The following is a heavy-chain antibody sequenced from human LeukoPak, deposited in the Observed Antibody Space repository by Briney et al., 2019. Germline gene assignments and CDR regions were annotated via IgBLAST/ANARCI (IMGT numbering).Heavy chain of an antibody. D-gene: IGHD4-23*01. V-gene: IGHV1-2*02. J-gene: IGHJ3*02. Sequence: ASVKVSCKASGYTFTGYYMHWVRQAPGQGLEWRGWINPNSGGTNYAQKFQGRVTMTRDTSISTAYMEVSRLRSDDTAVYYCARVQVDYGGNSEFAFDIWGQGTMVTVSS. CDR3: ARVQVDYGGNSEFAFDI. CDR2: INPNSGGT. CDR1: GYTFTGYY.